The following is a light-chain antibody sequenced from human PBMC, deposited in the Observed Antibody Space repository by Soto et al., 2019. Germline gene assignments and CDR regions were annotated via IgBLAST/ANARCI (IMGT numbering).Light chain of an antibody. CDR3: QQRDSWPLT. J-gene: IGKJ4*01. V-gene: IGKV3-11*01. CDR1: ESVGGD. Sequence: ENVLTQSPATLSLSPGEGATLSCRASESVGGDLAWYQQKPRQPPRLLIYDVSGRATGVPARFSGSGSGTAVTLTISSRQPENFADYYCQQRDSWPLTFGGETKVEIK. CDR2: DVS.